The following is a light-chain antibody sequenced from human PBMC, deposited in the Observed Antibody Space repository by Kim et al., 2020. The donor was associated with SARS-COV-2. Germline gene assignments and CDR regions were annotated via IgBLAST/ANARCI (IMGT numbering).Light chain of an antibody. CDR3: QGYYSAPWT. J-gene: IGKJ1*01. V-gene: IGKV1-27*01. CDR1: QDINNY. Sequence: ASVGDRVTNSCRASQDINNYLAWYQHKPGKAPKLLIYSASVLQVGVPSRFSGSGSGTDFTLTISNLQPEDVATYYCQGYYSAPWTFGQGTKVDIK. CDR2: SAS.